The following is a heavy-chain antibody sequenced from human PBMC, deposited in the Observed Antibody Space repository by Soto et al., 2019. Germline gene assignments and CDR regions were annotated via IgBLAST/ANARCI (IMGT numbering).Heavy chain of an antibody. J-gene: IGHJ4*02. Sequence: QVQLQESGPGLVKPSQTLSLTCTVSGGSISSGGYYWSWIRQHPGKGLEWIGYIYYSGSTYCNPSLKSRVTISVDTSKNQFSLKLSSVTAADTAVYYCARGSASVVVAATYFDYWGQGTLVTVSS. V-gene: IGHV4-31*03. CDR1: GGSISSGGYY. CDR2: IYYSGST. CDR3: ARGSASVVVAATYFDY. D-gene: IGHD2-15*01.